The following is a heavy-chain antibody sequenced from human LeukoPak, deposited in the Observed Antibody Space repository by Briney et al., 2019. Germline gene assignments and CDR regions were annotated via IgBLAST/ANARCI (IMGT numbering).Heavy chain of an antibody. Sequence: SETLSLTCAVYGGSFSGYYWSWIRQSPGKGLEWVGYVYNSGDTGKNPSLKSRVTILLDTSKNQFSLKLSSVTAADTAVYYCAGKSYGGGDYWGQGTLVTVSS. CDR2: VYNSGDT. V-gene: IGHV4-34*01. CDR1: GGSFSGYY. D-gene: IGHD2-8*01. J-gene: IGHJ4*02. CDR3: AGKSYGGGDY.